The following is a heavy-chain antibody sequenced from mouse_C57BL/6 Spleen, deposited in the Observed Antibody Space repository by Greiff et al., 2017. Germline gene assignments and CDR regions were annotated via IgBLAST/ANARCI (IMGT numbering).Heavy chain of an antibody. J-gene: IGHJ2*01. Sequence: QVQLQQSGPELVKPGASVKLSCKASGYTFTSYDINWVKQRPGQGLEWIGWVYPRDGSTKYNEKLKGKATLTVDTSSSTAYMELHSLTSEDSAVYFCAREGYRGYFDYWGQGTTLTVSS. CDR3: AREGYRGYFDY. CDR2: VYPRDGST. V-gene: IGHV1-85*01. D-gene: IGHD2-14*01. CDR1: GYTFTSYD.